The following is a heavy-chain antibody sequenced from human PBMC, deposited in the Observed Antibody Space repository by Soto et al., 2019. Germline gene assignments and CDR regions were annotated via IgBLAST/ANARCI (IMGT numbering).Heavy chain of an antibody. CDR2: IYKSTTT. CDR1: GDSISTVDYF. V-gene: IGHV4-30-4*01. J-gene: IGHJ5*01. Sequence: QVHLLESGPGLVKPSQTLSLTCSVSGDSISTVDYFWAWIRQPPGQALEYFGNIYKSTTTYYNPSFESRVAISLDTSKSQFSLNVTSVTAADTAVYFCARGRYCLTGRCFPNWFDSWGQGTLVTVSS. CDR3: ARGRYCLTGRCFPNWFDS. D-gene: IGHD2-15*01.